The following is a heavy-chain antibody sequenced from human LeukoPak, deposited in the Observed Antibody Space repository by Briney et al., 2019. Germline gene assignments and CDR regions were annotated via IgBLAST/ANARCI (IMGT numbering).Heavy chain of an antibody. D-gene: IGHD3-10*01. CDR3: ARVGISGFDY. J-gene: IGHJ4*02. Sequence: SETLSLTCAVYGGSFSGYYWSWIRQPPGKGLEWIGETNHSGSTNYNPSLKSRVTISVDTSKNQFSLKLSSVTAADTAVYYCARVGISGFDYWGQGTLVTVSS. CDR2: TNHSGST. CDR1: GGSFSGYY. V-gene: IGHV4-34*01.